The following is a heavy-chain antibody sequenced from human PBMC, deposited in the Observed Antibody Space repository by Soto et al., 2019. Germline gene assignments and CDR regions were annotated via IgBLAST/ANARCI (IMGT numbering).Heavy chain of an antibody. D-gene: IGHD6-13*01. J-gene: IGHJ5*02. V-gene: IGHV3-48*01. CDR3: ARHPERIAQIGWFDP. CDR1: GFTFSSYS. CDR2: SSSSSSTI. Sequence: GGSLRLTWAASGFTFSSYSMNWVRQAPGKGLEWVSYSSSSSSTIYYAESVKGRFTTSRDNAKNSLYLQMNSLRSEDAAVYYCARHPERIAQIGWFDPWGQGTLVTVSS.